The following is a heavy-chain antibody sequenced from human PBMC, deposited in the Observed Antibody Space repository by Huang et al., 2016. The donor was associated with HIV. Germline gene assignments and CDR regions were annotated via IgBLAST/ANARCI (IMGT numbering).Heavy chain of an antibody. D-gene: IGHD3-10*01. J-gene: IGHJ6*02. Sequence: EVQLVQSGAEVKKPGESLKISCKGSGYRFRSNWIGWVRQMPGKGLEWMGSIVPGDADTRDSPSFQGQVTISADKSINTAYLQWSSLKASDTAMYYCARLIGSPSFYYGLDVWGQGTTVTVSS. CDR1: GYRFRSNW. V-gene: IGHV5-51*01. CDR2: IVPGDADT. CDR3: ARLIGSPSFYYGLDV.